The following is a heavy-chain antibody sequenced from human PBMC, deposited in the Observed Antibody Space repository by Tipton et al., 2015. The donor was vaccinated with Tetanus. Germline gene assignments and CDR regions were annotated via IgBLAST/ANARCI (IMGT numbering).Heavy chain of an antibody. V-gene: IGHV4-59*01. CDR1: GGSISSYY. CDR3: ARGQLLSRDWFDP. J-gene: IGHJ5*02. Sequence: GLVKPSETLSLTCTVSGGSISSYYWSWIRQPAGKGLEWIGYIYYSGRTNYNPSLKSRVTISVDTSKNQFSLKLSSVTAADTAVYYCARGQLLSRDWFDPWGQGTLVTVSS. CDR2: IYYSGRT. D-gene: IGHD2-2*01.